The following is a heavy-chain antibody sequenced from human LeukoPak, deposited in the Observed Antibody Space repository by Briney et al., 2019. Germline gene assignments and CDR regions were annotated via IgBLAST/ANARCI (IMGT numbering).Heavy chain of an antibody. D-gene: IGHD2-2*01. CDR1: GFPFSSDG. J-gene: IGHJ4*02. CDR3: THGSMYQLDY. CDR2: IIGGAGST. Sequence: GGSLRLSCAASGFPFSSDGMSWVRQAPGKGLEWVSGIIGGAGSTYYADSVKGRFTISRDNSKNTLYLQMNSLRAEDTAVYYCTHGSMYQLDYWGQGTLVTVSS. V-gene: IGHV3-23*01.